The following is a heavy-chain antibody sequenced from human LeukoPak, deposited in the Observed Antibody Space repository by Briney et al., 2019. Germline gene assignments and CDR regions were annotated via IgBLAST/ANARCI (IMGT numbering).Heavy chain of an antibody. CDR3: ARDTGSSWSIDAFDI. CDR2: IYCSGST. CDR1: GGSISSYY. J-gene: IGHJ3*02. V-gene: IGHV4-59*01. D-gene: IGHD6-13*01. Sequence: PSETLSLTCTVSGGSISSYYWSWIRQPPGKGLEWIGYIYCSGSTNYNPSLKSRVTISVDTSKNQFSLKLSSVTAADTAVYYCARDTGSSWSIDAFDIWGQGTMVTVSS.